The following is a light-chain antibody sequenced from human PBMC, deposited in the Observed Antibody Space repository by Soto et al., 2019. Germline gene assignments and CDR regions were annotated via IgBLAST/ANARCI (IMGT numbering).Light chain of an antibody. V-gene: IGKV1-5*01. J-gene: IGKJ5*01. Sequence: DIQVTQSPATLSAFVGDRVTISCRARQSIGTWLAWYQQKPGKAPKLLIYDASTLESGVPSRFSGSGSATEFTLTISSLQPEDVATYYCQEYNSYPDSFGQGTRLDI. CDR2: DAS. CDR3: QEYNSYPDS. CDR1: QSIGTW.